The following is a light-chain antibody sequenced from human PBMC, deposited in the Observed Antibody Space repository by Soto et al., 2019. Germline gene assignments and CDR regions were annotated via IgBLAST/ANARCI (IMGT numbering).Light chain of an antibody. CDR1: QTVKNNY. J-gene: IGKJ5*01. CDR2: GAS. Sequence: DIVLTQSPGTLSLSLGERAILSWGASQTVKNNYLAWGQQKPGQHPRLLICGASRRATGIPDRFSGSACGNDFTLTISRLEPDDFAVYFCQRYSDLPLTFGQGTRLEIK. CDR3: QRYSDLPLT. V-gene: IGKV3-20*01.